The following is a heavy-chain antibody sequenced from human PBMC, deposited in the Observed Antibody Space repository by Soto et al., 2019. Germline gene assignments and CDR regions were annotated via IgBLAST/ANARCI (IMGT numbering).Heavy chain of an antibody. CDR1: GYTFTGHY. D-gene: IGHD1-26*01. CDR2: IGPESGAT. Sequence: ASVKVSCKASGYTFTGHYIHWVRQAPEQGPEWMGEIGPESGATRYAQKFQGRVTMTRDMSTTTVYMELNNLSPDDTAVYYCGRGRSGQIVVFYWGQGTPVTVSS. J-gene: IGHJ4*02. V-gene: IGHV1-2*02. CDR3: GRGRSGQIVVFY.